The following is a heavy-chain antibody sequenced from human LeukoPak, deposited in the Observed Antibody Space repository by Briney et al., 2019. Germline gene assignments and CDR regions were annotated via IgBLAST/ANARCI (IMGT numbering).Heavy chain of an antibody. Sequence: SETLSLTCAVSGESFSGNFWTWIRQSPGKGLEWIGEINHSGSTNYNPSLKSRVTISVDTSKNQFSLKLSSVTAADTAVYYCARGPTQKSSGWYGEDWGQGTLVTVSS. D-gene: IGHD6-19*01. CDR2: INHSGST. CDR3: ARGPTQKSSGWYGED. CDR1: GESFSGNF. V-gene: IGHV4-34*01. J-gene: IGHJ4*02.